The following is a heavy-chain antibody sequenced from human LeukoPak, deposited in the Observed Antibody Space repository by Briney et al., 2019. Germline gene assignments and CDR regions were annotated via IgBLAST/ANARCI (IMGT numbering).Heavy chain of an antibody. D-gene: IGHD6-13*01. Sequence: GASVKVSCKASGYTFTSYGITWVRQAPGQGLEWMGWVSAYNSDTTYAQKLQGRVSMTTDTSTSTAYMELRSLRSDDTAVYYCARDRSTGPVPGTWIIAYWGQGTLVTVSS. CDR2: VSAYNSDT. V-gene: IGHV1-18*01. J-gene: IGHJ4*02. CDR3: ARDRSTGPVPGTWIIAY. CDR1: GYTFTSYG.